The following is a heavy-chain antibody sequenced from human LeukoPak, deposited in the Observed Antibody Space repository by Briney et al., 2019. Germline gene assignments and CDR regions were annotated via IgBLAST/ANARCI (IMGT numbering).Heavy chain of an antibody. J-gene: IGHJ4*02. CDR2: ISSSSSTI. CDR1: GFTFSSYG. CDR3: AREQGVGYCSSTSCRYPW. V-gene: IGHV3-48*01. D-gene: IGHD2-2*01. Sequence: HPGGSLRLSCAASGFTFSSYGMHWVRQAPGKGLEWVSYISSSSSTIYYADSVKGRFTISRDNAKNSLYLQMNSLRAEDTAVYYCAREQGVGYCSSTSCRYPWWGQGTLVTVSS.